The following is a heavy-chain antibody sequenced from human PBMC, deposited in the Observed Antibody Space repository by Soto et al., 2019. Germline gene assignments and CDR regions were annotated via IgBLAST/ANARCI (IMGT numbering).Heavy chain of an antibody. J-gene: IGHJ4*02. D-gene: IGHD1-7*01. CDR1: GFTVSSNY. CDR3: ARGYPTRQTGTTLYYFDY. Sequence: GGSLRLSCAASGFTVSSNYMSWVRQAPGKGLEWVSVIYSGGSTYYADSVKGRFTISRHNSKNTLYLQMNSLRAEDTAVYYCARGYPTRQTGTTLYYFDYWGQGTLVTVSS. CDR2: IYSGGST. V-gene: IGHV3-53*04.